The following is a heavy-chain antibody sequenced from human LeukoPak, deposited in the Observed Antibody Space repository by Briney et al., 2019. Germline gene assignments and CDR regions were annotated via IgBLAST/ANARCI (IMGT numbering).Heavy chain of an antibody. CDR1: GFTFSSYS. CDR3: AKLVVYDSSGYYFDY. V-gene: IGHV3-21*04. CDR2: ISSSSSYI. D-gene: IGHD3-22*01. Sequence: GGSLRLSCAASGFTFSSYSMNWVRQAPGKGLEWVSSISSSSSYIYYADSVKGRFTISRDNAKNSLYLQMNSLRAEDTAVYYCAKLVVYDSSGYYFDYWGQGTLVTVSS. J-gene: IGHJ4*02.